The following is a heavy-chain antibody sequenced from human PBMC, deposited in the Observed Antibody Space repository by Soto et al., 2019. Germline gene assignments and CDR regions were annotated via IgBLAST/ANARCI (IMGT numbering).Heavy chain of an antibody. V-gene: IGHV1-69*02. J-gene: IGHJ5*02. Sequence: QVQLVQSGAEVKKPGSSVKVSXXXXXXXXXSYXISXXRXXXGXGLEWMGRIIPILGIANYAQKFQGRVTITADKSTSTAYMELSSLRSEDTAVXXXAXXXXXXXGWYGPWGQGTLVTVSS. CDR1: XXXXXSYX. CDR2: IIPILGIA. CDR3: AXXXXXXXGWYGP. D-gene: IGHD6-19*01.